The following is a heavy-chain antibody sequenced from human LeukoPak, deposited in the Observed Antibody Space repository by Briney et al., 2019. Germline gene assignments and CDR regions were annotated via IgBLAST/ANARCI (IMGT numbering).Heavy chain of an antibody. D-gene: IGHD2-2*01. V-gene: IGHV1-46*02. CDR2: INPGGGTA. J-gene: IGHJ3*02. CDR1: GGTFNNYI. CDR3: ARVWTTSWDGAFDI. Sequence: ASVNVSCKASGGTFNNYIISWVRQAPGQGLEWMGIINPGGGTATYAQEIQGRVTMTRDRSTSTLYMELGSLRSEDTAVYYCARVWTTSWDGAFDIWGQGTLVTASS.